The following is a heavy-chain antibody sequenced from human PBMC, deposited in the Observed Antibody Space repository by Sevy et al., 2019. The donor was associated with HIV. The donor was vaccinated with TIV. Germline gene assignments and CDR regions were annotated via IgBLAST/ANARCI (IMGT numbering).Heavy chain of an antibody. D-gene: IGHD3-10*01. Sequence: GGSLRLSCGASGFAFSRSGMHWVRQAPGKGLEGVAVIWHDGNYKYYADSVKGRFTISRDNSKNTLYLQMNSLRGDDSAVYFCARDPLYYSHRDSYHLKYYFDYWGQGTQVTVSS. J-gene: IGHJ4*02. CDR1: GFAFSRSG. V-gene: IGHV3-33*01. CDR3: ARDPLYYSHRDSYHLKYYFDY. CDR2: IWHDGNYK.